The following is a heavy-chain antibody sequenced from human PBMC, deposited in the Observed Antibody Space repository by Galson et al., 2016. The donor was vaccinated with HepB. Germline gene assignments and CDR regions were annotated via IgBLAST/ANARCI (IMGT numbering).Heavy chain of an antibody. CDR3: ARGASYGSGGYYTWFDP. V-gene: IGHV1-3*01. CDR1: GYTFSNYG. J-gene: IGHJ5*02. CDR2: INAGNGYT. D-gene: IGHD3-10*01. Sequence: SVKVSCKASGYTFSNYGIHWVRQAPGHGLDWMGWINAGNGYTNYSQKFQGRVTITRDTSASTAYMELSSLRYEDTAVYYCARGASYGSGGYYTWFDPWGQGTLVTVSS.